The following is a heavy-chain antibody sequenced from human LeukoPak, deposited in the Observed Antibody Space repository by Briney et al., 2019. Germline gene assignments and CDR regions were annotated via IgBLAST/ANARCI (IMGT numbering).Heavy chain of an antibody. Sequence: PGGSLRLSCAASGFNVGSKHMNWVRQAPGKGLEWVSGIYPGGDSYYADSLKGRFIISRDISKNTVFLQMNGLRDEDTAVYHCARLNFGDDYWGQGALVTVSS. CDR2: IYPGGDS. CDR1: GFNVGSKH. J-gene: IGHJ4*02. CDR3: ARLNFGDDY. D-gene: IGHD4-17*01. V-gene: IGHV3-53*01.